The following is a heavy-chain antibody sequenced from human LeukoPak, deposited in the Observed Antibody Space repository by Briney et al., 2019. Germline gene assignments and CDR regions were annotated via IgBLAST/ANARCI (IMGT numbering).Heavy chain of an antibody. D-gene: IGHD3-22*01. V-gene: IGHV1-69*13. J-gene: IGHJ3*02. CDR1: GGTFSSYA. CDR2: IIPIFGTA. CDR3: ARDRDYYDSSGATPSDAFDI. Sequence: SVKVSCKASGGTFSSYAISWVRQAPGQGLEWVGGIIPIFGTANYAQKFQGRVTITADESTSTAYMELSSLRSEDTAVYYCARDRDYYDSSGATPSDAFDIWGQGTMVTVSS.